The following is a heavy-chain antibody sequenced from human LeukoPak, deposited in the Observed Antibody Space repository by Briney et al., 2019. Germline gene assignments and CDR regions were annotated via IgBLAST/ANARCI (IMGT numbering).Heavy chain of an antibody. D-gene: IGHD6-13*01. CDR3: ARRGSSNNWYPNGMDV. V-gene: IGHV3-48*04. J-gene: IGHJ6*02. CDR1: GITLSSYS. Sequence: GGSLRLSCAASGITLSSYSMNWVRQAPGKGLEWVSYISSSSSSIYHADSVKGRFTISRDNAKNSLYLQMNSLRAEDTAVYYCARRGSSNNWYPNGMDVWGQGTTVTVSS. CDR2: ISSSSSSI.